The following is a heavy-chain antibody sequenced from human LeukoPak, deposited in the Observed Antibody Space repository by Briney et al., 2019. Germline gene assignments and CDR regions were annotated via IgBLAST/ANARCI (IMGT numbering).Heavy chain of an antibody. Sequence: QTGGSLRLSCAASGFTFSRYEMNWVRQAPGKGLEWVSYISSSGSTIYYADSVKGRFTISRDNAKNSLYLQMNSLRAEDTAVYYCARGGYSVQSYYYYGMDVWGQGTTVTVSS. CDR3: ARGGYSVQSYYYYGMDV. J-gene: IGHJ6*02. CDR2: ISSSGSTI. D-gene: IGHD5/OR15-5a*01. V-gene: IGHV3-48*03. CDR1: GFTFSRYE.